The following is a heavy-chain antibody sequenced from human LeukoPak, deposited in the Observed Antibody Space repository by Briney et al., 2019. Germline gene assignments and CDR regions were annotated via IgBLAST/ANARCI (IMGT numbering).Heavy chain of an antibody. Sequence: GASVKVSCKASGGTFSSYAISWVRQAPGQGLEWMGGIIPIFGTANYAQKFQGRVTITADESTSTAYMELSSLRSEDTAVYYCARARSPYYYDSSGYYPFYYFDYWGQGTLVTVSS. CDR1: GGTFSSYA. D-gene: IGHD3-22*01. V-gene: IGHV1-69*13. CDR2: IIPIFGTA. CDR3: ARARSPYYYDSSGYYPFYYFDY. J-gene: IGHJ4*02.